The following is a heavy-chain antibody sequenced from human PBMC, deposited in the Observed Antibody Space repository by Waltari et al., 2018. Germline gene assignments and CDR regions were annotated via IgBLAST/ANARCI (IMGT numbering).Heavy chain of an antibody. D-gene: IGHD5-12*01. CDR3: AKVGYSGYDMFDY. V-gene: IGHV3-23*01. Sequence: EVQLLESGGGLVQPGGSLRLSCAASGFTFSSYAMSWVRQAPGKGLEWVSAISGSGGSTYYADSVQGRFTISRDNSKNTLYLQMNSLRAEDTAVYYCAKVGYSGYDMFDYWGQGTLVTVSS. CDR2: ISGSGGST. J-gene: IGHJ4*02. CDR1: GFTFSSYA.